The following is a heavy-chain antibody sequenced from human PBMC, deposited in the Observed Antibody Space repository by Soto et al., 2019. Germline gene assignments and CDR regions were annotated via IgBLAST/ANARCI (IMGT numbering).Heavy chain of an antibody. CDR2: ISSSSSTI. CDR3: ARDNPPYCTNCVCWGYYFDY. J-gene: IGHJ4*02. Sequence: GGSLRLSCAASGFTFSSYSMNWVRQAPGKGLEWVSYISSSSSTIYYADSVKGRFTISRDNAKNSLYLQMNSLRDEDTAVYYCARDNPPYCTNCVCWGYYFDYWGQGTLVTVSS. V-gene: IGHV3-48*02. CDR1: GFTFSSYS. D-gene: IGHD2-8*01.